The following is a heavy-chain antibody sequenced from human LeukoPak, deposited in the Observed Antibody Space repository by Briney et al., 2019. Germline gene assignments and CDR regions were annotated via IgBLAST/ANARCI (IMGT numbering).Heavy chain of an antibody. CDR1: GGTFSSYA. Sequence: SVKVSCKASGGTFSSYAISWVRQAPGQGLEWMGGIIPIFGTANYAQKFQGRVTVTADESTSTAYMELSSLRSEDAAVYYCARSKGTGGSSWLYDFDYWGQGILVTVSS. D-gene: IGHD6-13*01. V-gene: IGHV1-69*13. CDR3: ARSKGTGGSSWLYDFDY. CDR2: IIPIFGTA. J-gene: IGHJ4*02.